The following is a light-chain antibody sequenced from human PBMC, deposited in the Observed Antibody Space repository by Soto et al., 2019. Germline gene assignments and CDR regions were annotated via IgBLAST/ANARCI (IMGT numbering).Light chain of an antibody. CDR1: QSVRRN. Sequence: ECTTRYCRASQSVRRNLAWSPQKPGRAPRLLLYGASTRATGIPARFSGSRSGPEFTLTISSLQSADFAVYYCQPSTNWPHAFGGGTKVDIK. CDR3: QPSTNWPHA. CDR2: GAS. V-gene: IGKV3D-15*01. J-gene: IGKJ4*02.